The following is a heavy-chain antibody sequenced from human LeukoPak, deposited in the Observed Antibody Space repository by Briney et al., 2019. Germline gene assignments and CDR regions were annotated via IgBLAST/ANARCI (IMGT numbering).Heavy chain of an antibody. Sequence: GRSLRLSCAASGFAFSSYDMRWVRQATGKGLEWVSDIGTAGETSYPGSGKGRFTISRENAKNSLYLQMNILRAGDTAVYYCARAYRGYYGSGSYYNDAFDIWGQGTMVTVSS. CDR1: GFAFSSYD. J-gene: IGHJ3*02. V-gene: IGHV3-13*04. CDR2: IGTAGET. CDR3: ARAYRGYYGSGSYYNDAFDI. D-gene: IGHD3-10*01.